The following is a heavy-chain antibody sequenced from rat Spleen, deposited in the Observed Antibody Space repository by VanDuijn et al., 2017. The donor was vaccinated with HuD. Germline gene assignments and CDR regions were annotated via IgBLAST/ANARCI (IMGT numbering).Heavy chain of an antibody. D-gene: IGHD5-1*01. CDR3: ADGTGKGY. CDR1: GFTFSDYY. CDR2: ISSDGRRN. J-gene: IGHJ2*01. Sequence: EVQLVESGGGLVQPGRSLKLSCAASGFTFSDYYMAWVRQAPTKGLEWVATISSDGRRNYYRDSVKGRFTISRDNAKSTLYLQMDSLRSEDTATYYCADGTGKGYWGQGVMVTVSS. V-gene: IGHV5-7*01.